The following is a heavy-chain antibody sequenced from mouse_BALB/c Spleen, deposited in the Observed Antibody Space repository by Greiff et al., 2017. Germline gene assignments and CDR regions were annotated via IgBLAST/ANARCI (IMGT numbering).Heavy chain of an antibody. Sequence: EVKLVESGPGLVKPSQSLSLTCTVTGYSITSDYAWNWIRQFPGNKLEWMGYISYSGSTSYNPSLKSRISITRDTSKNQFFLQLNSVTTEDTATYYCAREDSSGYGFAYWGQGTLVTVSA. CDR2: ISYSGST. J-gene: IGHJ3*01. V-gene: IGHV3-2*02. CDR3: AREDSSGYGFAY. D-gene: IGHD3-2*01. CDR1: GYSITSDYA.